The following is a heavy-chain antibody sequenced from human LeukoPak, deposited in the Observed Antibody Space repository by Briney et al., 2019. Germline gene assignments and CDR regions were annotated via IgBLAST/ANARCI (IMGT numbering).Heavy chain of an antibody. D-gene: IGHD6-19*01. CDR2: INYNGDNK. Sequence: GGSLRLSCAASGFTFSIYTMNWVRQAPGKGLEWVSIINYNGDNKYYADSVQGRFTISRDNSTNTVYLQMNRLSAEDTAIYYCAKDGHCPGALCPTQIAVAGYNDNWGQGTLVTVSS. J-gene: IGHJ4*02. CDR3: AKDGHCPGALCPTQIAVAGYNDN. CDR1: GFTFSIYT. V-gene: IGHV3-23*01.